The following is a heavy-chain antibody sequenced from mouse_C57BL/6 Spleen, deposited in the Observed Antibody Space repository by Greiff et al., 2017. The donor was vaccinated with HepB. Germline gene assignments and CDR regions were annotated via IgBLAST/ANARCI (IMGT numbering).Heavy chain of an antibody. Sequence: EVKVEESGPGLVKPSQSLSLTCSVTGYSITSGYYWNWIRQFPGNKLEWMGYISYDGSNNYNPSLKNRISITRDTSKNQFFLKLNSVTTEDTATYYCARDLTGTRDWYFDVWGTGTTVTVSS. J-gene: IGHJ1*03. CDR3: ARDLTGTRDWYFDV. V-gene: IGHV3-6*01. CDR1: GYSITSGYY. D-gene: IGHD4-1*01. CDR2: ISYDGSN.